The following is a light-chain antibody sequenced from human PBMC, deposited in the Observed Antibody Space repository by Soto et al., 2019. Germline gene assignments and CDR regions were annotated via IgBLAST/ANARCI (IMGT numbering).Light chain of an antibody. Sequence: EILMTQSPATLSVSPGERATLSCRASQSVSNKLAWYQQRPGQAPRLLIYGASTRATGTPARFSGSGSGTEFTLTISSLKSEDFAVYYCQQYNNWPPVTFGGGTKVDIK. J-gene: IGKJ4*01. CDR1: QSVSNK. CDR2: GAS. CDR3: QQYNNWPPVT. V-gene: IGKV3-15*01.